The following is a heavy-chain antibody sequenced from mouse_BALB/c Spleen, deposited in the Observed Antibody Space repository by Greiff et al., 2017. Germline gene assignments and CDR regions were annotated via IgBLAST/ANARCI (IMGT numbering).Heavy chain of an antibody. J-gene: IGHJ3*01. Sequence: EVMLVESGGGLVKPGGSLKLSCEASGFTFSDYYMYWVRQTPEKRLEWVATISDGGSYTYYPDSVKGRFTISRDNAKNNLYLQMSSLKSEDTAMYYCARAPYYRHWFAYWGQGTLVTVSA. D-gene: IGHD2-14*01. CDR3: ARAPYYRHWFAY. CDR2: ISDGGSYT. CDR1: GFTFSDYY. V-gene: IGHV5-4*02.